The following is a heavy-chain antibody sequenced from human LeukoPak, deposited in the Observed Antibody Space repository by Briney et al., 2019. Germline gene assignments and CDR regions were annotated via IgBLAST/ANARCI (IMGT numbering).Heavy chain of an antibody. J-gene: IGHJ6*03. V-gene: IGHV4-34*01. CDR1: GGSFRGYY. CDR3: ARSVEGYCRGGSCYYYSYYMDV. Sequence: SETLSLTCAVYGGSFRGYYWSWIRQPPGKGLEWNEEINHSGSTKYSPSLKSRVTISVDTSKNQFSLKLSSVTAADTAVYYCARSVEGYCRGGSCYYYSYYMDVWGKGTTVTVSS. CDR2: INHSGST. D-gene: IGHD2-15*01.